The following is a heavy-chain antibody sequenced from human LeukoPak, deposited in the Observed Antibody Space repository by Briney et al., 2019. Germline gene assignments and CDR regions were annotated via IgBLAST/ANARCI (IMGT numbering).Heavy chain of an antibody. J-gene: IGHJ5*01. CDR3: ARGPVALPNDRLSLFFDF. CDR1: GASFNTYY. V-gene: IGHV4-34*01. CDR2: VKHDGDT. Sequence: SETLSLTCAVYGASFNTYYWTWIRQSLDKGLEWIGEVKHDGDTNVNPSLRSRVVMSVDASKNQFSLKMTSVTAADTAIYFCARGPVALPNDRLSLFFDFWGRGTLVTVSS. D-gene: IGHD2-8*01.